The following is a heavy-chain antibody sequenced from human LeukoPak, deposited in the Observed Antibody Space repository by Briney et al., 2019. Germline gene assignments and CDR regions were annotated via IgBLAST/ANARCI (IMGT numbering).Heavy chain of an antibody. J-gene: IGHJ3*02. D-gene: IGHD6-19*01. Sequence: GRSLRLSCAASGFTFDDYAMHWVRQAPGKGLEWVSGISWNSGSIGYADSVKGRFTISRDNAKNSLYLQMNSLRAEDTALYYCAKGQQWLVATAFDIWGQGTMVTVSS. CDR2: ISWNSGSI. CDR1: GFTFDDYA. V-gene: IGHV3-9*01. CDR3: AKGQQWLVATAFDI.